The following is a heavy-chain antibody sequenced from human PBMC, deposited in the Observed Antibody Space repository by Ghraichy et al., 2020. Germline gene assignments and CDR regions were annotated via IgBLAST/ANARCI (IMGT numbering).Heavy chain of an antibody. CDR2: IGGSGRTT. D-gene: IGHD5-12*01. V-gene: IGHV3-23*01. CDR3: AKERGCTGYEPVDA. J-gene: IGHJ5*02. CDR1: GFTFSSYA. Sequence: GGSLRLSCAASGFTFSSYAMNWVRQAPGKGLEWVSAIGGSGRTTYYADSVKGRFNISRDNSTNTLYLQMNSLRAEDTAGYYCAKERGCTGYEPVDAWGQGTLVTVSS.